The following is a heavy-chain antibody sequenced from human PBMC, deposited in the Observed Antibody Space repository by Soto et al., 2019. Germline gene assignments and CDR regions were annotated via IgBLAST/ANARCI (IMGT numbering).Heavy chain of an antibody. V-gene: IGHV5-51*01. CDR1: GYSFTSYW. CDR3: ARHCIAARMSSHRYAFDI. CDR2: IYPGDSDT. D-gene: IGHD6-6*01. J-gene: IGHJ3*02. Sequence: GESLKISCKGSGYSFTSYWIGWVRQMPGKGLEWMGIIYPGDSDTRYSPSFQGQVTISADKSISTAYLQWSSLKASDTAMYYCARHCIAARMSSHRYAFDIWGQGTMVTVSS.